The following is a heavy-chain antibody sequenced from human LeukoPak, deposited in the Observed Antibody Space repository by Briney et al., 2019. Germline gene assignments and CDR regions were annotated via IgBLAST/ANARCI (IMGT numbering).Heavy chain of an antibody. V-gene: IGHV4-59*01. J-gene: IGHJ4*02. D-gene: IGHD2-15*01. CDR2: IYYSGST. CDR1: GGSISSYY. Sequence: SETLSLTCTVSGGSISSYYWNWLRQPPGKGLEWIGNIYYSGSTKYNPSLKSRVTISVDTSKKQFSLKLSSVTAADTAVYYCARGGEILYDYWGQGTLVTVSS. CDR3: ARGGEILYDY.